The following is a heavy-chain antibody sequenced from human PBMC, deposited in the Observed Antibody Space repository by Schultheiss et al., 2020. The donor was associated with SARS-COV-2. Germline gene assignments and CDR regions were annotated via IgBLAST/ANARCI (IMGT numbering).Heavy chain of an antibody. Sequence: GGSLRLSCAASGFTFSRPWMHWFRQTPGKGLMWVSRINGDGSSTAYADSVKGRFTISRDNAKNSLYLQMNSLRAEDTAVYYCARDGIAVADYWGQGTLVTVSS. D-gene: IGHD6-19*01. CDR3: ARDGIAVADY. CDR2: INGDGSST. V-gene: IGHV3-74*01. CDR1: GFTFSRPW. J-gene: IGHJ4*02.